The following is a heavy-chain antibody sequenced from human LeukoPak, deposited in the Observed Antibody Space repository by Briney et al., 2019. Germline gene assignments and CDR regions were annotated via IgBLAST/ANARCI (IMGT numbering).Heavy chain of an antibody. J-gene: IGHJ4*02. D-gene: IGHD2-15*01. CDR1: GYTFTSYG. V-gene: IGHV1-18*01. CDR2: ISAYNGNT. CDR3: ARDQLGFCSGGSCSHSGY. Sequence: ASVKVSCKASGYTFTSYGISWVRQAPGQGLEWMGWISAYNGNTNYAQKLQGRVTMTTDTSTSTAYMELRSLRSDDTAVYYCARDQLGFCSGGSCSHSGYWGQGTLVTVSS.